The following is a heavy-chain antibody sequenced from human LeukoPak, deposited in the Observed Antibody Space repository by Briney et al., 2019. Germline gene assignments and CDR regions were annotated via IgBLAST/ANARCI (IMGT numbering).Heavy chain of an antibody. V-gene: IGHV3-49*04. Sequence: GGSLRLSCAASGFTFSSYSINWVRQAPGKGLEWVGFIRSKAYGGTTEYAASVKGRFTISRDDSKSVAYLQMNSLKTEDTALYYCTRGMTTVVTPYYWGQGTLVTVSS. CDR2: IRSKAYGGTT. CDR3: TRGMTTVVTPYY. CDR1: GFTFSSYS. D-gene: IGHD4-23*01. J-gene: IGHJ4*02.